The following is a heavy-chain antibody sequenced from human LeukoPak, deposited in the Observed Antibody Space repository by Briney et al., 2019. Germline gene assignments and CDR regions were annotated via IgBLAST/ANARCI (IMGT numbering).Heavy chain of an antibody. D-gene: IGHD2-2*02. Sequence: GESLKISCKGSGYSFTSYWIGWVRQMPGKGLEWKGIIYPGDSDTRYSPSFQGQVTISADKSISTAYLQWSSLKASDTAMYYCARGRVQGYCSSTSCYNYNWFDPWGQGTLVTVSS. CDR2: IYPGDSDT. J-gene: IGHJ5*02. V-gene: IGHV5-51*01. CDR3: ARGRVQGYCSSTSCYNYNWFDP. CDR1: GYSFTSYW.